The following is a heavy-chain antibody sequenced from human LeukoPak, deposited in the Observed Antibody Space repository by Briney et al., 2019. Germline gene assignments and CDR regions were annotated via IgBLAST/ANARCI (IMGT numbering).Heavy chain of an antibody. Sequence: ASVKLSRTASGYTFTRYYMHWVRQAPGQGLEWMGIINTSCGSTSYAQKFQGRVTMTRDTSTSTVYMELSSLRSEDTAIYYCARVGCGGDCYADAFDIWGQGTMVTVSS. D-gene: IGHD2-21*02. CDR3: ARVGCGGDCYADAFDI. V-gene: IGHV1-46*01. CDR1: GYTFTRYY. J-gene: IGHJ3*02. CDR2: INTSCGST.